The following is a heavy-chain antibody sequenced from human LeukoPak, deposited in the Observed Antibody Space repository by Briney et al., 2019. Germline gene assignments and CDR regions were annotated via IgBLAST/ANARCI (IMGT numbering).Heavy chain of an antibody. D-gene: IGHD3-9*01. CDR2: FDPEDGET. CDR1: GYTLTELS. V-gene: IGHV1-24*01. J-gene: IGHJ3*02. CDR3: ATDPFALRYFDGKFGLDAFDI. Sequence: ASVKVSCKVSGYTLTELSMHWVRQAPGKGLEWMGGFDPEDGETIYAQKFQGRVTMTEDTSTDTAYMELSSLRSEDTAVYYCATDPFALRYFDGKFGLDAFDIWGQGTMVTVSS.